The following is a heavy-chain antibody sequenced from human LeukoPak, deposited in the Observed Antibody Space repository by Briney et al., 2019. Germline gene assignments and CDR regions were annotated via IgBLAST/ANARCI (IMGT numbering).Heavy chain of an antibody. CDR1: GGTFSSYA. V-gene: IGHV1-69*05. D-gene: IGHD3-22*01. CDR2: IIPIFGTA. CDR3: AREEDSSGYYYTTFPPEV. Sequence: SVKVSCRASGGTFSSYAISWVRHAPGQGLEWMGRIIPIFGTANYAQKFQGRVTITTDESTSTAYMELSSLRSEDTAVYYCAREEDSSGYYYTTFPPEVWGQGTLVTVSS. J-gene: IGHJ4*02.